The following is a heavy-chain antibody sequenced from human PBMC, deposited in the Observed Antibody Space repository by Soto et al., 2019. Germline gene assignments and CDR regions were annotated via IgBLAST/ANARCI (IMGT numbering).Heavy chain of an antibody. V-gene: IGHV1-18*01. D-gene: IGHD6-6*01. CDR1: GYTFTSYA. J-gene: IGHJ4*02. CDR2: ISAYNGNT. Sequence: ASVKVSCKASGYTFTSYAMHWVRQAPGQGLEWMGWISAYNGNTNYAQKLQGGVTMTTDTSTSTAYMELRSLRSDDTAVYYCATSYSSSAEFDYWGQGTLVTVSS. CDR3: ATSYSSSAEFDY.